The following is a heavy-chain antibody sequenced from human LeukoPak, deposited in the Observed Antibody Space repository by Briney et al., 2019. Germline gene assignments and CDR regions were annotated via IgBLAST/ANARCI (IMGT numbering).Heavy chain of an antibody. CDR2: IYWDDEK. V-gene: IGHV2-5*02. D-gene: IGHD5-12*01. J-gene: IGHJ3*01. CDR3: AHRLHSDYGHDAFGF. Sequence: SGPTLVKPTQTLTLTCTFSGFSLSSSGVGVGWIRQPPGKALEWLALIYWDDEKRYSPSLKSRFTITKDSSKNQVVLTMTNIDPVETATYYCAHRLHSDYGHDAFGFWGQGTMVTVSS. CDR1: GFSLSSSGVG.